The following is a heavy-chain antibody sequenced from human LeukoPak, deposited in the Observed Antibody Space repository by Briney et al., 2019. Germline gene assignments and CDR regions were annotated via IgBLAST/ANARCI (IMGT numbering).Heavy chain of an antibody. CDR3: ARVRGYCSSTNCYSDY. V-gene: IGHV3-48*01. CDR2: ISSSGRNI. J-gene: IGHJ4*02. Sequence: PGGSLRLSCAASGFTFSSHNMNWVRQAPGKGLEWVSYISSSGRNIYYADSVKGRFTISRDNSKNTLYLQMNSLRAEDTAVYYCARVRGYCSSTNCYSDYWGQGNLVTVSS. D-gene: IGHD2-2*01. CDR1: GFTFSSHN.